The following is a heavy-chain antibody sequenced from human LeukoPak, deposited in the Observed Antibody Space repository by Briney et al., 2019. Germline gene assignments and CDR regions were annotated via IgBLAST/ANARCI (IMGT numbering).Heavy chain of an antibody. CDR1: GGSISSYY. Sequence: PSETLSLTCTVSGGSISSYYWSWIRQPPGKGLEWIGNIYNTGSTNYNPSLKSRVTISVDTSKNHFYLKLTSVTAADTAVYYCAREEMTSGYYFDYWGQGTLVTVSP. J-gene: IGHJ4*02. V-gene: IGHV4-59*01. CDR2: IYNTGST. D-gene: IGHD5-24*01. CDR3: AREEMTSGYYFDY.